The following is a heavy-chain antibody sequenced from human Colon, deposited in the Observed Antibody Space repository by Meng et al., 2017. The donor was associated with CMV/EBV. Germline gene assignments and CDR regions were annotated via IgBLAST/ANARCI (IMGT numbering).Heavy chain of an antibody. CDR3: ARAFYYYDSSGYSDY. CDR2: INHSGST. D-gene: IGHD3-22*01. CDR1: GGSFSGYY. Sequence: GSLRLSCAVYGGSFSGYYWSWIRQPPGKGLEWIGEINHSGSTNYNPSLKSRVTISLDTSKNQFSLKLSSVTAADTAVFYCARAFYYYDSSGYSDYWGQGTLVTVSS. V-gene: IGHV4-34*01. J-gene: IGHJ4*02.